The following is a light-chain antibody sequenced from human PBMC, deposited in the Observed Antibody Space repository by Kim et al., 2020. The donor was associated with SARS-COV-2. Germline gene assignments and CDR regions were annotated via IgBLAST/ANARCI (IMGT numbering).Light chain of an antibody. V-gene: IGKV3-20*01. CDR2: GVS. CDR3: QQYGSSPFT. CDR1: QSVSSSY. Sequence: SPGKRATLSCRASQSVSSSYLAWYQQKPGQAPRLLIYGVSSRATGIPDRFSGSGSGTDFTLTISRLEPEDFAVYYCQQYGSSPFTFGPGTKVDIK. J-gene: IGKJ3*01.